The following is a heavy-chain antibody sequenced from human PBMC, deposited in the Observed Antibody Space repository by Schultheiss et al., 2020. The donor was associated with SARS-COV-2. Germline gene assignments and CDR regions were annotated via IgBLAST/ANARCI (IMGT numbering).Heavy chain of an antibody. J-gene: IGHJ5*02. D-gene: IGHD3-10*01. V-gene: IGHV4-59*01. Sequence: SETLSLTCTVSGGSISSYYWSWIRQPPGKGPEWIGYIYYSGSTNYNPSLKSRVTISVDTSKNQFSLKLSSVTAADTAVYYCAGENFSLWFDPWGQGTLVTVSS. CDR1: GGSISSYY. CDR3: AGENFSLWFDP. CDR2: IYYSGST.